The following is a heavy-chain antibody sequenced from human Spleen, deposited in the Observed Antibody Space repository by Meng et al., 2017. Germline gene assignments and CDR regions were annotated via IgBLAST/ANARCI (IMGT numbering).Heavy chain of an antibody. D-gene: IGHD5-18*01. CDR2: IIPIFGTA. V-gene: IGHV1-69*05. CDR1: GGTFSSYA. Sequence: SVKISCKASGGTFSSYAISWVRQAPGQGLEWMGGIIPIFGTANYAQKFQGRVTITTDESTSTAYMELSSLRSEDTAVYYCAFRVDTAMVNWGQGTLVTVSS. CDR3: AFRVDTAMVN. J-gene: IGHJ4*02.